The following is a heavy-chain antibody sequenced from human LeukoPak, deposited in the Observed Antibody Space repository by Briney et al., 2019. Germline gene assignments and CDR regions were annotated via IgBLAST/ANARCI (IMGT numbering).Heavy chain of an antibody. J-gene: IGHJ1*01. CDR1: GYTFTSYA. D-gene: IGHD6-19*01. V-gene: IGHV7-4-1*02. Sequence: GASVKVSRKASGYTFTSYAMNWVRQAPGQGVEWMGWINTNTGNPTYAQGFTGRFVFSLDTSVSTAYLQISSLKAEDTAVYYCAREYRSGRAEYFQHWGQGTLVTVSS. CDR3: AREYRSGRAEYFQH. CDR2: INTNTGNP.